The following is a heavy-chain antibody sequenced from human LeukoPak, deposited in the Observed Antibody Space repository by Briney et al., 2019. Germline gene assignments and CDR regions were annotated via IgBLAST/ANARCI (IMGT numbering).Heavy chain of an antibody. Sequence: SGGSLRLSCAASGFTFSNSWMHWVRQAPGKGLEWVANIQRDGSEKYYVDSVKGRFTISRDNAKNSLSLQMNSLRAEDTAVYFCASSCGWFFDEYWGRGTPVTVSS. J-gene: IGHJ4*02. CDR1: GFTFSNSW. CDR3: ASSCGWFFDEY. V-gene: IGHV3-7*03. CDR2: IQRDGSEK. D-gene: IGHD6-19*01.